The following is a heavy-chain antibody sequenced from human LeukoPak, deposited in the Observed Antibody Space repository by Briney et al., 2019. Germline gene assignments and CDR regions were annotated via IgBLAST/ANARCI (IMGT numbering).Heavy chain of an antibody. J-gene: IGHJ5*02. Sequence: SETLSLTCAVSGGSFSGYYWSWVRQPPGKGLEWIGEINHSGRTKYNPSLKSRVTISVDTSKNQFSLKLSSVTAADTAVYYCARGPLYSSGWYTGENWFDPWGQGTLVTVSS. V-gene: IGHV4-34*01. CDR2: INHSGRT. CDR1: GGSFSGYY. D-gene: IGHD6-19*01. CDR3: ARGPLYSSGWYTGENWFDP.